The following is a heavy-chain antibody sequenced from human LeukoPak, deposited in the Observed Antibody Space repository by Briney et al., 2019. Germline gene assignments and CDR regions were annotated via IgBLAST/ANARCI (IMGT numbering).Heavy chain of an antibody. V-gene: IGHV4-30-2*01. Sequence: SETLSLTCAVSGGSISSGGYSWSWTRQPPGKGLEWIGYIYHSGSTYYNPSLKSRVTISVDRSKNQFSLKLSSVTAADTAVYYCAKAQEQQLARGFDAFDIWGQGTMVTVSS. CDR3: AKAQEQQLARGFDAFDI. CDR2: IYHSGST. D-gene: IGHD6-13*01. J-gene: IGHJ3*02. CDR1: GGSISSGGYS.